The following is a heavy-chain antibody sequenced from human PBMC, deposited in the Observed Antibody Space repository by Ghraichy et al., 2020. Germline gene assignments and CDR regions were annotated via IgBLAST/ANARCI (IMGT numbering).Heavy chain of an antibody. CDR1: GGSISSSSYY. Sequence: SETLSLTCTVSGGSISSSSYYWGWIRQPPGKGLEWIGSIYYSGSTYYNPSLKSRVTISVDTSKNQFSLKLSSVTAADTAVYYCARHLLYSHLDYWGQGTLVTVSA. CDR3: ARHLLYSHLDY. D-gene: IGHD3-16*02. V-gene: IGHV4-39*01. CDR2: IYYSGST. J-gene: IGHJ4*02.